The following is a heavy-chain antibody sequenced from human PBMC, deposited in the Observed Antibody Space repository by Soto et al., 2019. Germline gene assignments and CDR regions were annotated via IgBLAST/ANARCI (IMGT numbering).Heavy chain of an antibody. Sequence: SETLSLTCTVSGGSISSGDYYWSWIRQPPGKGLEWIGYIYYSGSTYYNPSLKSRVTISVDTSKNQFSLKLSSVTAADTAVYYCARYPSGDTGIDPWGQGTMVTVYS. V-gene: IGHV4-30-4*01. J-gene: IGHJ5*02. CDR1: GGSISSGDYY. D-gene: IGHD5-18*01. CDR3: ARYPSGDTGIDP. CDR2: IYYSGST.